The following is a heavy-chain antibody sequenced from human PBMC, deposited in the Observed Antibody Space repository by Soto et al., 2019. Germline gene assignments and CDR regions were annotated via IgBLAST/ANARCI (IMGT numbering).Heavy chain of an antibody. D-gene: IGHD6-25*01. CDR2: ISYDGSNK. V-gene: IGHV3-30*18. J-gene: IGHJ6*02. CDR1: GFTFSSYG. Sequence: QVQLVESGGGVVQPGRSLRLSCAASGFTFSSYGMHWVRQAPGKGLEWVAVISYDGSNKYYADSVKGRFTISRDNSKKTLYLQMNSLRAEDTAVYYCAKGLRLYFYYGMDVWGQGTTVTVSS. CDR3: AKGLRLYFYYGMDV.